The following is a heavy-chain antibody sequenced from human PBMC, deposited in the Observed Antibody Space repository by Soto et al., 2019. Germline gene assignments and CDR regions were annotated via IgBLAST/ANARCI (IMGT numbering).Heavy chain of an antibody. V-gene: IGHV3-23*01. D-gene: IGHD2-2*01. J-gene: IGHJ4*02. Sequence: PWGFLRLSCAASGFTFISYAISFGRQAPGKGLEWVSTFSGSGGTTYYADSVKGRFTISRDNSKNTLYLQMNSLRAEDTAVFYCAKDSSSVPAAFDYWGQGALVTVSS. CDR1: GFTFISYA. CDR3: AKDSSSVPAAFDY. CDR2: FSGSGGTT.